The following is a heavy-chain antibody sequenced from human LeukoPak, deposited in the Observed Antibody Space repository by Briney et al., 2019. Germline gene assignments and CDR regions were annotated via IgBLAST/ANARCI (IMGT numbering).Heavy chain of an antibody. CDR3: ARTDCGSGSPLDY. D-gene: IGHD3-10*01. J-gene: IGHJ4*01. V-gene: IGHV5-51*01. CDR2: IYPGDSDT. CDR1: GYSSSSYC. Sequence: GESLKISCKGSGYSSSSYCIAWVRQMPGKGLEWIGIIYPGDSDTRYSPSFQGQVTISADKSINTGYLQWTSLKASDTAMYYCARTDCGSGSPLDYWGHGTLVTVSS.